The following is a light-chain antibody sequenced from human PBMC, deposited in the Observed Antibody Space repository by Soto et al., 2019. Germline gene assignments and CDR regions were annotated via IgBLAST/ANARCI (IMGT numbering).Light chain of an antibody. Sequence: QSVLTQPPSVAGAPGQRVTISCTGSSANIGAGYDVHWYQQLPGTAPKLLSYGNSNRPSGVPDRLSGSKSGTSASLAITGLQPEDADDYYCQSYDSSLRGVVFGGGTKLTVL. CDR1: SANIGAGYD. J-gene: IGLJ2*01. V-gene: IGLV1-40*01. CDR2: GNS. CDR3: QSYDSSLRGVV.